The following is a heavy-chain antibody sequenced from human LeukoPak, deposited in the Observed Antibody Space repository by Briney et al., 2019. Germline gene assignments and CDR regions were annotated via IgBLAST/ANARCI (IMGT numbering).Heavy chain of an antibody. V-gene: IGHV1-18*01. CDR2: ISAYNGNT. CDR1: GYTFTSYG. CDR3: ARASTYYYNSSADDP. J-gene: IGHJ5*02. Sequence: ASVKVSCKASGYTFTSYGISWVRQAPGQGLEWMGWISAYNGNTNYAQKLQGRVTMTTDTSTSTAYMELRSLRSDDTAVYYCARASTYYYNSSADDPWGQGTLVTVSS. D-gene: IGHD3-22*01.